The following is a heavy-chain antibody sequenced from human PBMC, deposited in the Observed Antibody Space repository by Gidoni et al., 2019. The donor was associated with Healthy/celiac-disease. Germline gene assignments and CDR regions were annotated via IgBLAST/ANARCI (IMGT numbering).Heavy chain of an antibody. CDR3: AALVGASDY. CDR1: GGTLSIYT. D-gene: IGHD1-26*01. Sequence: QVQLVQSGAEGKKPGSSVKVSCKASGGTLSIYTISWVRQAPGQGLELMGRIIPILGIANYAQKFQGRVTITADKSTSTAYMELSSLRSEDTAVYYCAALVGASDYWGQGTLVTVSS. CDR2: IIPILGIA. V-gene: IGHV1-69*02. J-gene: IGHJ4*02.